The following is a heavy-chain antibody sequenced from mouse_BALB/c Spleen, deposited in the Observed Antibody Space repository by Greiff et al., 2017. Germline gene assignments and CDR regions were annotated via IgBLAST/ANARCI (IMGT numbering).Heavy chain of an antibody. D-gene: IGHD3-1*01. V-gene: IGHV5-6-3*01. Sequence: EVKLVESGGGLVQPGGSLKLSCAASGFTFSSYGMSWVRQTPDKRLELVATINSNGGSTYYPDSVKGRFTISRDNAKNTLYLQMSSLKSEDTAMYYCARDRGPWFAYWGQGTLVTVSA. CDR2: INSNGGST. J-gene: IGHJ3*01. CDR1: GFTFSSYG. CDR3: ARDRGPWFAY.